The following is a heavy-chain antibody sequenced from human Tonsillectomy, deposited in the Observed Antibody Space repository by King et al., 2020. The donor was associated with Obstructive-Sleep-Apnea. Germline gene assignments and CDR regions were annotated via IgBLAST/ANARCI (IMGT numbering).Heavy chain of an antibody. D-gene: IGHD4-17*01. CDR2: ISSSSITI. CDR3: ARDHFGDYSSLDY. V-gene: IGHV3-48*04. CDR1: GFSFSSYS. Sequence: VQLVESGGGLVQPGGSLGLSCAASGFSFSSYSMNCVRPAPGKGLEWLSYISSSSITIYYPDSVNGPFTISRDNAKNSLFLQMNSLRAEDTAVYYCARDHFGDYSSLDYWGQGTLVTVSS. J-gene: IGHJ4*02.